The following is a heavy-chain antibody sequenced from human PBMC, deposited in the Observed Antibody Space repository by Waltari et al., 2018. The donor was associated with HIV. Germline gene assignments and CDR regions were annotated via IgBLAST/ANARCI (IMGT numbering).Heavy chain of an antibody. Sequence: QIHLVQSGAAVKKPGASVRVSCKASGYLFSAYSISGVRQAPGQGLEWMGWISAYNGNTEYARDFKGRVSMTTDTATTTAYVDLRGLRFDDTAVYYCARLGYDFWSGYDYWGQGTLVTVS. CDR2: ISAYNGNT. J-gene: IGHJ4*02. D-gene: IGHD3-3*01. V-gene: IGHV1-18*01. CDR1: GYLFSAYS. CDR3: ARLGYDFWSGYDY.